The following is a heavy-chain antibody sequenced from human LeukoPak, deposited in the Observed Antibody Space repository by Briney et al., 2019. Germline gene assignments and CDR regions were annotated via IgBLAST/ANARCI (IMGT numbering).Heavy chain of an antibody. CDR1: GFTFSDYY. CDR3: ARECPKTGGGFDY. D-gene: IGHD3-10*01. V-gene: IGHV3-11*01. CDR2: MSGSGVLI. Sequence: GGSLRLSCTASGFTFSDYYMGWIRQAPGKGLEWPSYMSGSGVLIHYADSVKGRFTISRDNAKRSLYLQMNSLRVEDTAVYYCARECPKTGGGFDYWGQGALVTVSS. J-gene: IGHJ4*02.